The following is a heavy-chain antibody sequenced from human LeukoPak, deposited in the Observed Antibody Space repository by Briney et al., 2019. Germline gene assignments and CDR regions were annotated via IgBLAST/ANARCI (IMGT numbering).Heavy chain of an antibody. Sequence: SETLSLTCYVSGDSISSSYFWGWIRQPPGKGLEWIGYIYYSGSTNYNPSLKSRVTISVDTSKNQFSLKLSSVTAADTAVYYMDVWGKGTTVTISS. V-gene: IGHV4-59*01. CDR1: GDSISSSY. J-gene: IGHJ6*04. CDR2: IYYSGST. CDR3: DV.